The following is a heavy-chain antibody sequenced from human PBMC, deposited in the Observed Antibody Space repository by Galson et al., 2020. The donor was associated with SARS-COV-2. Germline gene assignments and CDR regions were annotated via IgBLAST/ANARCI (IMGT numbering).Heavy chain of an antibody. J-gene: IGHJ6*01. CDR1: GFTFSSYG. V-gene: IGHV3-30*18. CDR2: ISYDGSNK. Sequence: GESLKISCAASGFTFSSYGMHWVRQAPGKGLEWVAVISYDGSNKYYADSVKGRFTISRDNSKNTLYLQMNSLRAEDTAVYYCAKDGAYYDFWSGLGTGLNYYYG. CDR3: AKDGAYYDFWSGLGTGLNYYYG. D-gene: IGHD3-3*01.